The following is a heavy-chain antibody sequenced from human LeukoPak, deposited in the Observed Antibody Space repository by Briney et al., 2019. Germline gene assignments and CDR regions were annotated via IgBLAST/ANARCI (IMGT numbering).Heavy chain of an antibody. V-gene: IGHV1-18*04. D-gene: IGHD3-22*01. CDR2: ISAYNGNT. CDR3: ARVDYYDSSGYYYSLYDY. CDR1: GYTFTGYY. Sequence: ASVKVSCKASGYTFTGYYMHWVRQAPGQGLEWMGWISAYNGNTNYAQKLQGRVTMTTDTSTSTAYMELRSLRSDDTAVYYCARVDYYDSSGYYYSLYDYWGQGTLVTVSS. J-gene: IGHJ4*02.